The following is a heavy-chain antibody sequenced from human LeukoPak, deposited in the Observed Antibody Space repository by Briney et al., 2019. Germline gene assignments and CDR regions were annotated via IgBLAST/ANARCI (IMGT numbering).Heavy chain of an antibody. CDR3: ARHFSSSWYLVDP. CDR2: INHSGST. CDR1: GGSFSGYY. D-gene: IGHD6-13*01. Sequence: PSETLSLTCAVYGGSFSGYYWSWIRQPPGKGLEWIGEINHSGSTNYNPSLKSRVTISVDTSKNQFSLKLSSVTAADTAVYYCARHFSSSWYLVDPWGQGTLVTVSS. V-gene: IGHV4-34*01. J-gene: IGHJ5*02.